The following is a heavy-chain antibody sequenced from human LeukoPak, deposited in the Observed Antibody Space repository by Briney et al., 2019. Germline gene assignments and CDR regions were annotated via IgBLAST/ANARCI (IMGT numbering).Heavy chain of an antibody. V-gene: IGHV3-30*18. CDR2: MSSDGRNN. CDR3: AKDHMGFGGDYIDQ. CDR1: GFSFSNYA. Sequence: GRSLRLSCVASGFSFSNYAMHWVRQAPGKGLEWVAVMSSDGRNNYYADFMRGRLTISRDNSKNTLYLQMNSLKIEDTAVYYCAKDHMGFGGDYIDQWGQGTLVTVSS. D-gene: IGHD3-16*01. J-gene: IGHJ4*02.